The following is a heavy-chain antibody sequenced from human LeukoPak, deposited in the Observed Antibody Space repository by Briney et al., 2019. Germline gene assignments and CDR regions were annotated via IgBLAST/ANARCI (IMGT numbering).Heavy chain of an antibody. J-gene: IGHJ4*02. CDR3: TGSFGQLSFFDY. V-gene: IGHV3-49*04. Sequence: GGSLRLSCRASGFTFGDYSMSWVRRAPGKGLEWVGFIRSKVYGGTTEYAASVKGRVTISRDDSKSIAYLQMNSLKTEDTAVYYCTGSFGQLSFFDYWGQGTRVTVSS. D-gene: IGHD3-10*01. CDR1: GFTFGDYS. CDR2: IRSKVYGGTT.